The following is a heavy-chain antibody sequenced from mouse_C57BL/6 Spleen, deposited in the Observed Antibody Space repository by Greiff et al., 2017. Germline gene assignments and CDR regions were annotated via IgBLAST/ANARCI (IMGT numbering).Heavy chain of an antibody. J-gene: IGHJ4*01. Sequence: VHLVESGAELVRPGTSVKVSCKASGYAFTNYLIEWVKQRPGQGLEWIGVINPGSGGTNYNEKFKGKATLTADKSSSTAYMQLSSLTSEDSAVYFCARRIYYGSSYNAMDYWGQGTSVTVSS. CDR2: INPGSGGT. D-gene: IGHD1-1*01. CDR3: ARRIYYGSSYNAMDY. V-gene: IGHV1-54*01. CDR1: GYAFTNYL.